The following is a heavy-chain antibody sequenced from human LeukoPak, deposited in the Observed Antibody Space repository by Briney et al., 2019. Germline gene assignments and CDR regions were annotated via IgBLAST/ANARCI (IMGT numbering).Heavy chain of an antibody. J-gene: IGHJ4*02. CDR2: ISGSGGST. CDR1: GFTFSSYA. CDR3: AKDHYYYDSSGYSGY. V-gene: IGHV3-23*01. Sequence: GGSLRLSCAASGFTFSSYAMSWVRQAPGKGLEWVSAISGSGGSTYYADSVKGRFTISRDNSKNTLYLQMNSLRAEDTAVYYCAKDHYYYDSSGYSGYWGQGTLVTVSS. D-gene: IGHD3-22*01.